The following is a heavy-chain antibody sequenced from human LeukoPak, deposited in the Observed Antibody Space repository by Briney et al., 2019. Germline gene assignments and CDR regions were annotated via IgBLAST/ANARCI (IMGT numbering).Heavy chain of an antibody. CDR1: CGSISSGGYY. Sequence: PSETLSLTCTVSCGSISSGGYYWSWIRQHPGKGLEWIGYIYYSGSTYYNPSLKSRVTISVDTSKNQFSLKLSSVTAADTAVYYCARDVGTMVRGVFLDYWGQGTLVTVSS. CDR3: ARDVGTMVRGVFLDY. J-gene: IGHJ4*02. V-gene: IGHV4-31*03. CDR2: IYYSGST. D-gene: IGHD3-10*01.